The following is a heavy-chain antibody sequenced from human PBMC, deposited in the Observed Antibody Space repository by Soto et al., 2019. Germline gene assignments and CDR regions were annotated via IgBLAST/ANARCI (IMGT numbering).Heavy chain of an antibody. Sequence: GGSLRLSCSASGFTFSSYWMHWVRQAPGKGLVWVSRINNDGSTTDYADSVKGRFTISRDNAKNTLYLQMNSLRAEDTAVYYCARGGSSNFYDSGTYYNVRWFDPWGQGTLVTVSS. D-gene: IGHD3-10*01. V-gene: IGHV3-74*01. CDR1: GFTFSSYW. J-gene: IGHJ5*02. CDR2: INNDGSTT. CDR3: ARGGSSNFYDSGTYYNVRWFDP.